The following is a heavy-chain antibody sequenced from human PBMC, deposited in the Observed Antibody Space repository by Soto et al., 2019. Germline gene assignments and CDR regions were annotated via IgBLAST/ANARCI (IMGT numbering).Heavy chain of an antibody. V-gene: IGHV4-31*03. CDR2: IYYSGST. CDR1: GGSISSGGYY. Sequence: QVQLQESGPGLVKPSQTLSLTCTVSGGSISSGGYYWSWIRQHPGKGLEWIGYIYYSGSTYYNPSIKSRVTISVDTSKIQCSLKLSSVTAAVTAVYYCASRYYYDSSGYWDWYFDLWGRGTLVTVSS. CDR3: ASRYYYDSSGYWDWYFDL. D-gene: IGHD3-22*01. J-gene: IGHJ2*01.